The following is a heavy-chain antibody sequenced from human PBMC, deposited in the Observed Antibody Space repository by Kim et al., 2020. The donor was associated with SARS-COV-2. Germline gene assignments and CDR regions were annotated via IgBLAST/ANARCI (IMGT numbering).Heavy chain of an antibody. CDR3: ARTATYSLSYFDF. J-gene: IGHJ4*03. Sequence: YSNPSLESRVTISIDTSRNQFSLHLTSLTAADTAVYYCARTATYSLSYFDFWGLGTLVTVSS. D-gene: IGHD3-16*01. V-gene: IGHV4-30-4*05.